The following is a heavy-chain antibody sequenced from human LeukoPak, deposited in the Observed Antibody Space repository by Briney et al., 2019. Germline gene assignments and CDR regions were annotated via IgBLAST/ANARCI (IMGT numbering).Heavy chain of an antibody. J-gene: IGHJ3*02. Sequence: GESLKISCKGSGYSFTSYWIGWVRQMPGKGLEWMGIIYPGDSDTRYSPSFQGQVTISADKSISTAYLQWSSLKASDTAMYYCARQTGTLKTPNAFDIWGQGTMVTVSS. D-gene: IGHD1-1*01. V-gene: IGHV5-51*01. CDR2: IYPGDSDT. CDR3: ARQTGTLKTPNAFDI. CDR1: GYSFTSYW.